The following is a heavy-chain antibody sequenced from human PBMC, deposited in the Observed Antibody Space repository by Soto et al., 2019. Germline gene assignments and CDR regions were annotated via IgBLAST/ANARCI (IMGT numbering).Heavy chain of an antibody. Sequence: KTSETLFLTCDVSGVSISSGNWWSWVRQPPGKGLEWIAEVYNDGSANYHPSLESRATISVDRSKNQFSLRLSSVTAADTGKYYCARLVYDSRLNYLYFDHWGQGTLVTVSS. CDR1: GVSISSGNW. D-gene: IGHD3-22*01. CDR2: VYNDGSA. J-gene: IGHJ4*02. CDR3: ARLVYDSRLNYLYFDH. V-gene: IGHV4-4*02.